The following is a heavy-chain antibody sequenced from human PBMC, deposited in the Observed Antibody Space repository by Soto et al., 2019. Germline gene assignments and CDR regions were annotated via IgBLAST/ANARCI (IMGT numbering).Heavy chain of an antibody. CDR3: TRQWELLRTYFDY. Sequence: AGGSLRLSCTASGFTFGDYAMSWVRQAPGKGLEWVGFIRSKAYGGTTEYAASVKGRFTISRDDSKSIAYLQMNSLKTEDTAVYYCTRQWELLRTYFDYWGQGTLVTVSS. D-gene: IGHD1-26*01. J-gene: IGHJ4*02. CDR1: GFTFGDYA. CDR2: IRSKAYGGTT. V-gene: IGHV3-49*04.